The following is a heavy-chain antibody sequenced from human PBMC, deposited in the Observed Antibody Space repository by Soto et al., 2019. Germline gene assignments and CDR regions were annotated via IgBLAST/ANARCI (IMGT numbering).Heavy chain of an antibody. D-gene: IGHD3-16*01. J-gene: IGHJ4*02. CDR1: GGSISSYY. CDR2: IYNSGST. Sequence: SETLSLTCTVSGGSISSYYWSWIRQPPGKGLEWIGYIYNSGSTNYNPSLKSRFTISVDTSKNQFSLKLSSVTAADTAVYYCARHGAFSGYFDYWGQGTLVTVSS. V-gene: IGHV4-59*08. CDR3: ARHGAFSGYFDY.